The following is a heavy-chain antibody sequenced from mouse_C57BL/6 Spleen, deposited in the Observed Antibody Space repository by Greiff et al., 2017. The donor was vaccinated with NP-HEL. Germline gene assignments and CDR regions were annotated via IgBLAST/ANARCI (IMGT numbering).Heavy chain of an antibody. V-gene: IGHV1-26*01. Sequence: EVQLQQSGPELVKPGASVKISCKASGYTFTDYYMNWVKQSHGKSLEWIGDINPNNGGTSYDQKFKGKATLTVDKSSSTAYMELRSLTSEDSAVYYCARCNRQLRLRGFAYWGQGTLVTVSA. CDR2: INPNNGGT. CDR1: GYTFTDYY. CDR3: ARCNRQLRLRGFAY. D-gene: IGHD3-2*02. J-gene: IGHJ3*01.